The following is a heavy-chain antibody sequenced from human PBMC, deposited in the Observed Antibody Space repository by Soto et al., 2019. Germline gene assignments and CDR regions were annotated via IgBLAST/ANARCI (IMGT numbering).Heavy chain of an antibody. V-gene: IGHV3-23*01. J-gene: IGHJ3*02. CDR3: AKDLRGIAAAGPDDAFDI. Sequence: EVQLLESGGGLVQPGGSLRLSCAASGFTFSSYAMSWVRQALGKGLEWVSAISGSGGSTYYADSVKGRFTISRDNSKNTLYLQMNSLRAEDTAVYYCAKDLRGIAAAGPDDAFDIWGQGTMVTVSS. CDR2: ISGSGGST. D-gene: IGHD6-13*01. CDR1: GFTFSSYA.